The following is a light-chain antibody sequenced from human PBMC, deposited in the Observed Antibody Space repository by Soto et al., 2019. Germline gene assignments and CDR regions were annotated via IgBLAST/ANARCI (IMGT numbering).Light chain of an antibody. J-gene: IGKJ4*01. CDR1: QDISNY. V-gene: IGKV1-33*01. Sequence: DIQMTQSPSSLSASVGGRVTITCQASQDISNYLNWYRQRAGKAPQLLIYEASNLQTGVSSRFSGTGSGTDFTFTISSLQPEDFATYYCQHYDNFPVTFGGGTKVEIK. CDR3: QHYDNFPVT. CDR2: EAS.